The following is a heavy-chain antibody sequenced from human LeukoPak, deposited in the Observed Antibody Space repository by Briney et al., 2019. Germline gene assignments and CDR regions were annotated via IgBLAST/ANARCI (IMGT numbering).Heavy chain of an antibody. CDR2: IIPIFGTA. D-gene: IGHD6-19*01. CDR3: ARDGAEQWLENPYYFAY. Sequence: GASVKVSCKASGGTFSSYAISGVRQAPGQGVEGMGRIIPIFGTANYAQKFQGRVTITTDESTSTAYMELSSLRSEDTAVYYCARDGAEQWLENPYYFAYWGQGTLVTVSS. CDR1: GGTFSSYA. J-gene: IGHJ4*02. V-gene: IGHV1-69*05.